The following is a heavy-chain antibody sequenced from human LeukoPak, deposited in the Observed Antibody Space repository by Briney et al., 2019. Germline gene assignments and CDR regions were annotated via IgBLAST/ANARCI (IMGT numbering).Heavy chain of an antibody. Sequence: PGGSLRLSCAASGFTFSSYAMSWVRQAPGKGLEWVSAISGSGGSTYYADSVKGRFTISRDNSKSTLYLQMNSLRAEDTAVYYCAKGDSSSWYRGAFDIWGQGTMVTVSS. J-gene: IGHJ3*02. CDR2: ISGSGGST. V-gene: IGHV3-23*01. CDR3: AKGDSSSWYRGAFDI. CDR1: GFTFSSYA. D-gene: IGHD6-13*01.